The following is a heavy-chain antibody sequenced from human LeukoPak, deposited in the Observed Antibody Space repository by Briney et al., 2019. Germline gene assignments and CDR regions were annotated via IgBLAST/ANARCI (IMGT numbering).Heavy chain of an antibody. V-gene: IGHV3-23*01. CDR3: AKGADIVVVPAASPFDP. D-gene: IGHD2-2*01. J-gene: IGHJ5*02. CDR2: ISGSGGST. Sequence: PGGSLRLSCAASGFTFSSYAMSWVRQAPGKGLEWVSAISGSGGSTYYADSVKGRFTISRDNSKNTLYLQMNSLRAEDTAVYYCAKGADIVVVPAASPFDPWGQGTLVTVSS. CDR1: GFTFSSYA.